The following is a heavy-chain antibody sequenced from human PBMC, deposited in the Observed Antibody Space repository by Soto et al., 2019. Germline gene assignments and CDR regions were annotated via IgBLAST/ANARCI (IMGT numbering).Heavy chain of an antibody. CDR3: ARDKATYYDILTGPDY. Sequence: SGGSLRLSCAASGFTFSSYGMHWVRQAPGKGLEWVAVIWYDGSNKYYADSVKGRFTISRDNSKNTLYLQMNSLGAEDTAVYYCARDKATYYDILTGPDYWGQGTLVTVSS. CDR1: GFTFSSYG. D-gene: IGHD3-9*01. CDR2: IWYDGSNK. V-gene: IGHV3-33*01. J-gene: IGHJ4*02.